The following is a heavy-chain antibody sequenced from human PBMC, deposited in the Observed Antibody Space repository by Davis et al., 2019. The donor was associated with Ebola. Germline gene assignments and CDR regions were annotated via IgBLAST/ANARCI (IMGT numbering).Heavy chain of an antibody. D-gene: IGHD5-24*01. J-gene: IGHJ6*04. V-gene: IGHV1-18*04. CDR3: ARDHSGYNYCYNGMDV. CDR1: GYTFTNYG. CDR2: INPHNGNT. Sequence: SVTVSRMASGYTFTNYGITWVRQAPGQGLESMGWINPHNGNTNYAQNVQGRVTMTTDTSTSTAYMEVGSLRSDDTAVYYCARDHSGYNYCYNGMDVWGRGTTVTVSS.